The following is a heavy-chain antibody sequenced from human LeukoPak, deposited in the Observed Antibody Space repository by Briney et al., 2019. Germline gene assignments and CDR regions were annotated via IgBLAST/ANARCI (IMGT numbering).Heavy chain of an antibody. D-gene: IGHD2-15*01. CDR2: ISGSGITT. V-gene: IGHV3-23*01. J-gene: IGHJ5*02. CDR1: GFTFSKYA. Sequence: GGSLRLSCAASGFTFSKYAMSWARQAPGKGLEWVSTISGSGITTNYADSVKGRFTVSRDNSKNTLYLQVNSLRAEDTAVYYCAKGACSGGSCYLAGGWFDPWGQGTLVTVSS. CDR3: AKGACSGGSCYLAGGWFDP.